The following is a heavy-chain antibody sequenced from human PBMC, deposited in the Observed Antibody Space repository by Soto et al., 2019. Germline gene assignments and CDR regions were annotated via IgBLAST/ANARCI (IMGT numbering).Heavy chain of an antibody. J-gene: IGHJ4*02. CDR2: IHPANSDI. Sequence: QLVQSGADVKKPGESLKISCKGSGYYFTDSSIAWLRQMPGKGLEWMGIIHPANSDIRYNPAFPGHITLSADKSITPAYLQWSSLRASDTAMYFCARQSAYGPFDSWGQGSLVTVSS. V-gene: IGHV5-51*01. CDR1: GYYFTDSS. D-gene: IGHD5-12*01. CDR3: ARQSAYGPFDS.